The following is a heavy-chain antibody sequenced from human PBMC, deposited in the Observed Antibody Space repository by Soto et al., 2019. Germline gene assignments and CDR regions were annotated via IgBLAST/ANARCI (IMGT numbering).Heavy chain of an antibody. D-gene: IGHD3-3*01. CDR3: ARGYDFWSGYYYPYGMDV. CDR2: ISYDGSNK. Sequence: QVQLVESGGGVVQPGRSLRLSCAASGFTFSSYAMHWVRQAPCKGLECVAVISYDGSNKNHADTVKGRFTISRDNSKNTLYLQMNSLRAEDTAVYYCARGYDFWSGYYYPYGMDVWGQGTTVTVSS. CDR1: GFTFSSYA. V-gene: IGHV3-30-3*01. J-gene: IGHJ6*02.